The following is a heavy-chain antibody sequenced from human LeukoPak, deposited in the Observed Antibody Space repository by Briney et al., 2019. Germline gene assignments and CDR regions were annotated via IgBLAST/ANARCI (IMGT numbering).Heavy chain of an antibody. J-gene: IGHJ4*01. CDR1: GLSFIELS. CDR3: TTNLISLFGVGY. CDR2: YDPEKDET. Sequence: GASVKVSCKVSGLSFIELSFHWVRQAPGKGLEWMGGYDPEKDETVYAQKFQGRVTMTEDTSTDTVYMQLSSLRSEDTAIYYCTTNLISLFGVGYWGHGTLVTVPS. D-gene: IGHD3-3*01. V-gene: IGHV1-24*01.